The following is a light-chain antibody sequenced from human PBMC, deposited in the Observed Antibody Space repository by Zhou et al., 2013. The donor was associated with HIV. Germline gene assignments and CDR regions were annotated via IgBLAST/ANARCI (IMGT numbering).Light chain of an antibody. Sequence: EIVLTQFPGTLSLSPGGRATLSCRASQTISSSYLAWYQQKPGQAPRLLIHGTSNRATGIPDRFSGSGSGTDFTLTISRLDPEDFAVYYCQQYDISPWTFGQGTKVEIK. CDR3: QQYDISPWT. CDR2: GTS. CDR1: QTISSSY. V-gene: IGKV3-20*01. J-gene: IGKJ1*01.